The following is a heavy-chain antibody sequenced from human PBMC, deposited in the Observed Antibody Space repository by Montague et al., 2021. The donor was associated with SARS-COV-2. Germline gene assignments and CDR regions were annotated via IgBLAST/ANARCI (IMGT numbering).Heavy chain of an antibody. Sequence: PALVKPTQTLTLTCTFSGFSLNTRGMCVSWIRQPPGKALECLARTDWDDDKYYSTSLKTRLTISKDTSKNQVVLTMTNMDPVDTATYYCAQTYAPSAVAVDYWGQGTLVTVSS. CDR3: AQTYAPSAVAVDY. V-gene: IGHV2-70*11. J-gene: IGHJ4*02. CDR2: TDWDDDK. CDR1: GFSLNTRGMC. D-gene: IGHD6-19*01.